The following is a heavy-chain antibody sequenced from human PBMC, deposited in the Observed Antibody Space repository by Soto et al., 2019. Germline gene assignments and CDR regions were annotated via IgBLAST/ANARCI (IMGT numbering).Heavy chain of an antibody. D-gene: IGHD3-22*01. V-gene: IGHV3-9*01. CDR3: AMSNSNDLYYHFES. CDR2: INWNSDTI. CDR1: GFTFDDYA. Sequence: GGSLRLSCAASGFTFDDYAMHWVRQAPGKGLEWVSGINWNSDTIGYADSVKGRFTVSRDNAKGSLLLQTSSLRAEDTAVYFCAMSNSNDLYYHFESWGQGTPVTVSS. J-gene: IGHJ4*02.